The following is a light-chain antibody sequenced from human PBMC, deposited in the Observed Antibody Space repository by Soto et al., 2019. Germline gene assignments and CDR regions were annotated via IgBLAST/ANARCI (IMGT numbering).Light chain of an antibody. V-gene: IGKV1-6*01. CDR2: TTS. CDR3: LQDYNYPRT. CDR1: QGIRND. J-gene: IGKJ1*01. Sequence: AIQMTQSPSSLSASVGDRVNITCRASQGIRNDLGWYQQKPGKAPKLLIYTTSSLQSGVPSRFSGSGSGTDFTLNISNLQPEDFATYYCLQDYNYPRTFGQGTKVEIK.